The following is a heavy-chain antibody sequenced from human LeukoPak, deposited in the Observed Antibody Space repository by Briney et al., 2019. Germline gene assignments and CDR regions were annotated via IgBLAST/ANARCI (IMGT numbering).Heavy chain of an antibody. CDR1: GGSISSYY. D-gene: IGHD2-2*01. CDR2: IYYSGST. V-gene: IGHV4-59*12. J-gene: IGHJ4*02. CDR3: ARVRGSTTHFDY. Sequence: SETLSLTCTVSGGSISSYYWSWIRQPPGKGLEWIGYIYYSGSTNYNPSLKSRLTISVDTSENQFSLKLTSVTAADTAVYYCARVRGSTTHFDYWGQGTLVTVSS.